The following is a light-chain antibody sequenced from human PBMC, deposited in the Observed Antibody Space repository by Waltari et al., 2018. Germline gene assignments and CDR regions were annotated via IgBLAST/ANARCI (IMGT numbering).Light chain of an antibody. Sequence: DIQMTQSPSSLSASVGDRVTITCQASRDINIYLNWYQQKPGKAPNLLIYEASKLETGVPSRFSGSGSGTDFTFTISSLQPEDIATYYFQQYDNLPLTFGHGTRLEIK. CDR2: EAS. CDR3: QQYDNLPLT. CDR1: RDINIY. V-gene: IGKV1-33*01. J-gene: IGKJ5*01.